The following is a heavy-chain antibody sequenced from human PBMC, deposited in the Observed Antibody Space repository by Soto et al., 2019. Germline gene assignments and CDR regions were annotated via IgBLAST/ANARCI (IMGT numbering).Heavy chain of an antibody. D-gene: IGHD3-22*01. CDR2: ISAYNGNT. CDR3: ARADTMIIAVVRGAYHFNY. CDR1: GYTFTSYV. V-gene: IGHV1-18*01. Sequence: DSVKXSCKASGYTFTSYVISWVRQAPGQGLEWMGWISAYNGNTNYAQKLQGRVTMTTDTSTSTAYMELRSLRSDDTAVYYCARADTMIIAVVRGAYHFNYWGQGTPVTVSS. J-gene: IGHJ4*02.